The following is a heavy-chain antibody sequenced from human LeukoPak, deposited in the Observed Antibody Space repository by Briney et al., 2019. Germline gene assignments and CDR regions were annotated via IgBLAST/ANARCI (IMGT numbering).Heavy chain of an antibody. V-gene: IGHV3-23*01. Sequence: PGGSLRLSCVASGFTFSGFAMIWVRQVPGKGLEWVSSISAGSTNKYYADSVKGRFTISRDNSKNTLYLQVNSPRAEDTAIYYWGKGRAVVGAAGPDHWGQGTLVTVSS. CDR1: GFTFSGFA. CDR3: GKGRAVVGAAGPDH. D-gene: IGHD2-15*01. J-gene: IGHJ4*02. CDR2: ISAGSTNK.